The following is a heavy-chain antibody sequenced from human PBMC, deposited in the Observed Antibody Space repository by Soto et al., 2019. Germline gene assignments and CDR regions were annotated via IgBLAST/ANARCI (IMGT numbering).Heavy chain of an antibody. CDR3: ARDMSGNWNDAGFYFDY. Sequence: GGSLRLSCAASRFTFSSYSMNWVRQAPGKGLEWVSYISSSSSTIYYADSVKGRFTISRDNAKNLLYLQMNSLRAEDTAVYYCARDMSGNWNDAGFYFDYWGQGILVTVSS. CDR1: RFTFSSYS. J-gene: IGHJ4*02. CDR2: ISSSSSTI. V-gene: IGHV3-48*01. D-gene: IGHD1-1*01.